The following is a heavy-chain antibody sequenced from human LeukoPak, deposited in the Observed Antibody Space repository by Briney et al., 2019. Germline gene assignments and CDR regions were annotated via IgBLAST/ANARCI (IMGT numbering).Heavy chain of an antibody. CDR3: AFQLGEYYFDY. CDR2: IYSGGST. D-gene: IGHD1-1*01. CDR1: GFTVSSNY. V-gene: IGHV3-53*01. J-gene: IGHJ4*02. Sequence: GGSLRLSCAASGFTVSSNYMSWVRQAPGKGLEWVSVIYSGGSTYYADSVKGRFTISRDNPKNTLYLQMNSLRAEDTAVYYCAFQLGEYYFDYWGQGTLVTVSS.